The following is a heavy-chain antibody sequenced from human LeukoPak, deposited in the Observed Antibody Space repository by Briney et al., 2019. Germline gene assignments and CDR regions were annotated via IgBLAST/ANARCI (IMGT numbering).Heavy chain of an antibody. CDR1: GGSISSYY. D-gene: IGHD6-19*01. Sequence: PSETLSLTCIVCGGSISSYYWSWIRQPPGKGLEWVGYIYYSGSTNYNPSLKSRVTISVATSKNQLSLKMRHVAAADTAVYYWARGGGPKKGIAVADRWFDPWGQGTLVTVSS. V-gene: IGHV4-59*01. CDR2: IYYSGST. CDR3: ARGGGPKKGIAVADRWFDP. J-gene: IGHJ5*02.